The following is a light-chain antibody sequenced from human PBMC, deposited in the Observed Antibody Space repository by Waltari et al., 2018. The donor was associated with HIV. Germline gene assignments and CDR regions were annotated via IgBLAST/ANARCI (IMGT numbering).Light chain of an antibody. CDR3: CSCPRSGIRYV. CDR2: EVT. CDR1: SSHVGSDDL. J-gene: IGLJ1*01. V-gene: IGLV2-23*02. Sequence: QSALTQPASVSGSPGQSITISCTGTSSHVGSDDLVSWYKQHPGEAPKLIIYEVTKRPSGVSNRFSGSKSGNTASLTISGLQAEDEADYYCCSCPRSGIRYVFGTGTKVTVL.